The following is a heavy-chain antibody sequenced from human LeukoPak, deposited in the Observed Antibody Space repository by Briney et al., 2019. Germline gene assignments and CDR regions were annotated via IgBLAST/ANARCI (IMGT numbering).Heavy chain of an antibody. Sequence: ASVKVSCKASGYTFTDYFMNWVRQAPGQGLEWMGWINPNSGGTNYAQKFQGRVTMTRDTSISTAYMELSRLRSDDTAVYYCARSGLLWFGELLHMYYYYYMDVWGKGTTVTISS. CDR1: GYTFTDYF. J-gene: IGHJ6*03. CDR3: ARSGLLWFGELLHMYYYYYMDV. D-gene: IGHD3-10*01. V-gene: IGHV1-2*02. CDR2: INPNSGGT.